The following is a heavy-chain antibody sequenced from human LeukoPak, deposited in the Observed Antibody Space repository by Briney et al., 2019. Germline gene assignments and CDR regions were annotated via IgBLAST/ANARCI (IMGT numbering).Heavy chain of an antibody. CDR2: INHSGGT. CDR1: GGSFSGYY. D-gene: IGHD3-9*01. V-gene: IGHV4-34*01. CDR3: ARGRIYYDTLTGYYRDDAFDI. J-gene: IGHJ3*02. Sequence: SETLSLTCAVYGGSFSGYYWSWIRQPPGKGLEWIGEINHSGGTNYNPSLKSRVTIPVDTSKNQFSLKLSSVTAADTAVYYCARGRIYYDTLTGYYRDDAFDIWGQGTMVTVSS.